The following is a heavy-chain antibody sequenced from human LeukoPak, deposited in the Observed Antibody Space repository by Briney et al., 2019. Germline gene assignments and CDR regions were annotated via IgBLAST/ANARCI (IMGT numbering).Heavy chain of an antibody. J-gene: IGHJ4*02. CDR3: ARLSSSGAWIPFDY. CDR1: GGSISSSY. Sequence: PSETLSLTCTVSGGSISSSYWSWIRQPAGKGLEWIGRMYISGNTNYNPSLENRVTMSLDTAKNQFSLKLSSVTAADTAVYYCARLSSSGAWIPFDYWGQGTLVTVSS. CDR2: MYISGNT. V-gene: IGHV4-4*07. D-gene: IGHD1-1*01.